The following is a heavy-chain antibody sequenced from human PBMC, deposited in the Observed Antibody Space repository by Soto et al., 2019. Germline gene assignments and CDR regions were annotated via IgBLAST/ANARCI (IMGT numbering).Heavy chain of an antibody. CDR3: ARQYCSSTSCQNHLDS. CDR1: GGSISSYY. D-gene: IGHD2-2*01. Sequence: XETLSLTCTVSGGSISSYYWSWIRQPAGKGLEWIGRIYTSGSTNYNPSLKSRVTMSVDTSKNQFSLKLSSVTAADTAVYYCARQYCSSTSCQNHLDSWGQGTLVTVSS. J-gene: IGHJ4*02. V-gene: IGHV4-4*07. CDR2: IYTSGST.